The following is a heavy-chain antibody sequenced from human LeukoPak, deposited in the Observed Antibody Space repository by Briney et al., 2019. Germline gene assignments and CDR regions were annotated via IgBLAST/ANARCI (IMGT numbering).Heavy chain of an antibody. CDR3: ARGPMTEGFDY. CDR2: IYYSGST. Sequence: SETLSLTCTVSGGSISSYYWSWIRQPPGKGLEWIGYIYYSGSTNYNPSLKSRVTISVDTSKNQFSLKLSSVTAADTAVYYCARGPMTEGFDYWGQGTLVTVSS. V-gene: IGHV4-59*12. D-gene: IGHD3-22*01. CDR1: GGSISSYY. J-gene: IGHJ4*02.